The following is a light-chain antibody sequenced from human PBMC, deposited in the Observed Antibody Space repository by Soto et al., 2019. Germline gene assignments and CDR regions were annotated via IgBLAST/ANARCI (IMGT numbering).Light chain of an antibody. CDR1: SSDVGRYNL. CDR2: EGS. CDR3: CSYAGSSPVV. Sequence: QSSLTQPASVSGSPGQSITISCTGTSSDVGRYNLVSWYQQHPGKAPKLMIYEGSKRPSGVSNRFSRSKSGNTASLTISGLQAEDEADYYCCSYAGSSPVVFGGGTQLTVL. J-gene: IGLJ2*01. V-gene: IGLV2-23*01.